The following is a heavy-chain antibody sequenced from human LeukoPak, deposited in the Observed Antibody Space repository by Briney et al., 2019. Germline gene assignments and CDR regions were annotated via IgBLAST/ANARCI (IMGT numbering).Heavy chain of an antibody. CDR3: ARDLDYGGSSIWYFDL. Sequence: PSETLSLTCTVSGGSISSYYWSWIRQPPGKGLEWIGYIYYSGSTNYNPSLKSRVTISVDTSKNQFSLRLASVTAADTAVYYCARDLDYGGSSIWYFDLWGRGTLVTVSS. CDR2: IYYSGST. CDR1: GGSISSYY. J-gene: IGHJ2*01. D-gene: IGHD4-23*01. V-gene: IGHV4-59*01.